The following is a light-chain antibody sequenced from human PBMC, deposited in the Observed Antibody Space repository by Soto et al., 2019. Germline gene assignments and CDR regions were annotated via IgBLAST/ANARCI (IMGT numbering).Light chain of an antibody. Sequence: QSALTQPASVSGSPGQSITISCTETSSDVAEYKYVSWYQQHPGRAPKLIIYEVRYRPSGFSNRFSGSKSGNTASLTISGLQTEDEADYYCTSYTNGSTYVFGTGTKLTVL. CDR3: TSYTNGSTYV. V-gene: IGLV2-14*01. CDR2: EVR. CDR1: SSDVAEYKY. J-gene: IGLJ1*01.